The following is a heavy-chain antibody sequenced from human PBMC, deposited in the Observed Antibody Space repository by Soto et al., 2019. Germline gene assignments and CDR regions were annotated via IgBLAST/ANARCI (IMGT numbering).Heavy chain of an antibody. CDR1: GGSITSSSYY. Sequence: SETLSLTCSVSGGSITSSSYYWGWIRQPPGKGLEWIGSIYYSGSIYHNPSLKSRVTMSIDTSKNQFSVKLTSVTAADTAVYYCARVAAVRSDSAGYHGMDVWGQGTTVTVSS. CDR3: ARVAAVRSDSAGYHGMDV. J-gene: IGHJ6*02. D-gene: IGHD3-22*01. V-gene: IGHV4-39*02. CDR2: IYYSGSI.